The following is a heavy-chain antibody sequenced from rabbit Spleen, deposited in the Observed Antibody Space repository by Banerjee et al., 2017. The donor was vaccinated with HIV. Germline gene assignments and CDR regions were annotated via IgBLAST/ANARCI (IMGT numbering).Heavy chain of an antibody. D-gene: IGHD1-1*01. CDR1: GFDLSSRYY. V-gene: IGHV1S43*01. J-gene: IGHJ4*01. CDR2: IYTGSSDDI. Sequence: QEQLEESGGGLVQPEGSLTLTCKASGFDLSSRYYMCWVRQAPGKGLEWIACIYTGSSDDICYASWVNGRFSISRSTSLNTVDLQMTSLAAADTATYFCARRASSNDYYNLWGQGTLVTVS. CDR3: ARRASSNDYYNL.